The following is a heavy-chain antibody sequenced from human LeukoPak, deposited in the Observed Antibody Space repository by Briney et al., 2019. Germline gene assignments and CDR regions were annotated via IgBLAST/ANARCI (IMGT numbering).Heavy chain of an antibody. CDR3: AKDPPTIWNNEDYFDY. CDR1: GFTFSSYA. J-gene: IGHJ4*02. D-gene: IGHD1/OR15-1a*01. CDR2: IRYDGSNK. Sequence: GGSLRLSCAASGFTFSSYAMHWVRQAPGKGLEWVAFIRYDGSNKYYADSVKGRFTISRDNSKNTLYLQMNSLRAEDTAVYYCAKDPPTIWNNEDYFDYWGQGTLVTVSS. V-gene: IGHV3-30*02.